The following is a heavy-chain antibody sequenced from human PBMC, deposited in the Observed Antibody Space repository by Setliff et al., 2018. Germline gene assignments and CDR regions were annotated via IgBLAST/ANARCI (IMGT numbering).Heavy chain of an antibody. J-gene: IGHJ4*02. CDR1: GFTFSNYG. CDR2: ISYDGSYK. D-gene: IGHD3-16*01. Sequence: PGGSLRLSCAVSGFTFSNYGVHWVRQAPGKGLEWVAVISYDGSYKSHADSVKGRFTISRDNSKNTLYLQMNSLRPEDTAVYYCARSINGYQQRYDFWGQGALVTVSS. V-gene: IGHV3-30*03. CDR3: ARSINGYQQRYDF.